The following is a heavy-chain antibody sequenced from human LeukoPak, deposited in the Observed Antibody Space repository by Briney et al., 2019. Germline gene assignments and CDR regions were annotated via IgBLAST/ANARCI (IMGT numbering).Heavy chain of an antibody. D-gene: IGHD6-19*01. CDR3: AGSSGWARYFDY. CDR2: IKQDGSEK. Sequence: PGGSLRLPCAASGFTFSDYWMSWVRQAPGKGLEWVANIKQDGSEKYYVDSVKGRFTISRDNAKNSLYLQMNSLRAEDTAVYYCAGSSGWARYFDYWGQGTLVTVSS. J-gene: IGHJ4*02. V-gene: IGHV3-7*05. CDR1: GFTFSDYW.